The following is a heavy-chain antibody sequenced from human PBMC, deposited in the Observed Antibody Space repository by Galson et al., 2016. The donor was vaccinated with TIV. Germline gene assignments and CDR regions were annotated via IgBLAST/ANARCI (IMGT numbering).Heavy chain of an antibody. D-gene: IGHD2-2*01. CDR1: GFTFSTYW. Sequence: SLRLSCAASGFTFSTYWMSWVRQAPGKGPEWVANIKQDGSESYYVDSVRGRFTISRDNAKNSLYLQMNSLRAEDTAVYYCVRKDQLADFCSTTSCSHDYWGQGTLVTVSS. J-gene: IGHJ4*02. CDR3: VRKDQLADFCSTTSCSHDY. V-gene: IGHV3-7*01. CDR2: IKQDGSES.